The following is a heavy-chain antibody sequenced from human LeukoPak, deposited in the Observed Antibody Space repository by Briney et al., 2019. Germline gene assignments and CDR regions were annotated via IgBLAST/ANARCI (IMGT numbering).Heavy chain of an antibody. V-gene: IGHV3-30*03. D-gene: IGHD3-22*01. Sequence: GRSLRLSCAASGFTFSSYGMHWVRQAPGKGLEWVAVISYDGSNKYYADSVKGRFTISRDNSKNTLYLQMNSLRAEDTAVYYCARVHSSGYYLTDCWGQGTLVTVSS. CDR1: GFTFSSYG. CDR3: ARVHSSGYYLTDC. CDR2: ISYDGSNK. J-gene: IGHJ4*02.